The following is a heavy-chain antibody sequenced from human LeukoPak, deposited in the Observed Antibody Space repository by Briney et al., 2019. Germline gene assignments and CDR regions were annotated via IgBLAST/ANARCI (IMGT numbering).Heavy chain of an antibody. Sequence: GGSLRLSCAAAGFTFSRYWMNWYRQAPGKGLEWVGNINQDAREINYVDSVRGRFTISRDNAKNSLHLQMNSLRAEDTAVYYCATDRDNSDWQRRFDSWGQGTLVTVSS. D-gene: IGHD2-21*02. CDR3: ATDRDNSDWQRRFDS. J-gene: IGHJ4*02. V-gene: IGHV3-7*01. CDR1: GFTFSRYW. CDR2: INQDAREI.